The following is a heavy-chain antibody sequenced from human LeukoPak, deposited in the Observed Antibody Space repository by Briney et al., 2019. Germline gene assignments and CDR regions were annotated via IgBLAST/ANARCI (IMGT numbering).Heavy chain of an antibody. Sequence: SETLSLTCAVYGGSFSGYYWSWIRQPPGKGLEWIGEINHSGSTNYNPSLKSRVTIAADMSKNQFSLSLTSVTAADTAVYYCARGANYNWDSWGQGTLVTVSS. CDR1: GGSFSGYY. D-gene: IGHD1-20*01. J-gene: IGHJ4*02. CDR2: INHSGST. V-gene: IGHV4-34*01. CDR3: ARGANYNWDS.